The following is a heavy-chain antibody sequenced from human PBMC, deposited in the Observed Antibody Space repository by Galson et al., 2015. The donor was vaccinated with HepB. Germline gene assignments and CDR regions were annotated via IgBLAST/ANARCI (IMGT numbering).Heavy chain of an antibody. CDR1: GYTFTNYA. CDR2: INAGNGNT. D-gene: IGHD6-19*01. J-gene: IGHJ4*02. Sequence: SVKVSCKASGYTFTNYAIHWVRQAPGQRLEWMGWINAGNGNTKYSQKFQGRVTFTRDTSASTAYMELSSLRSEDTAVYYCARDPYSTGWYYFDYWGQGTLVTVSS. CDR3: ARDPYSTGWYYFDY. V-gene: IGHV1-3*01.